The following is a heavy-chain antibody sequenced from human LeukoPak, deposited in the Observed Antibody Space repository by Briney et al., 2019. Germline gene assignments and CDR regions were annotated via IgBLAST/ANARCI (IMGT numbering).Heavy chain of an antibody. Sequence: SVKVSCKASGGTFSSYAISWVRQAPGQGLEWMGGIIPIFGTANYAQKFQGRVTITADESTRTAYMELSSLRSEDTAVYYCARAITRGADAFDIWGQGTMVTVSS. CDR1: GGTFSSYA. CDR2: IIPIFGTA. D-gene: IGHD1-26*01. V-gene: IGHV1-69*13. CDR3: ARAITRGADAFDI. J-gene: IGHJ3*02.